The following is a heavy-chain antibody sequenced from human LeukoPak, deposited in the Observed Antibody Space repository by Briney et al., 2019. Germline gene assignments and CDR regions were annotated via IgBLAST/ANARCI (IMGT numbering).Heavy chain of an antibody. CDR2: INAGNGNT. V-gene: IGHV1-3*01. D-gene: IGHD3-10*01. CDR3: ARPARGTMVRGVIMYFDY. Sequence: ASVKVSRKASGYTFTSYAMHWVRQAPGQRLEWMGWINAGNGNTKYSQKFQGRVTITRDTSASTAYMELSSLRSEDTAVYYCARPARGTMVRGVIMYFDYWGQGTLVTVSS. J-gene: IGHJ4*02. CDR1: GYTFTSYA.